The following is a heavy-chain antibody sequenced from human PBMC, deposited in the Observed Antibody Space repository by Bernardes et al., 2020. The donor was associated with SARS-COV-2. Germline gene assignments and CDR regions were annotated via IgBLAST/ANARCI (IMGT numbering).Heavy chain of an antibody. V-gene: IGHV7-4-1*02. CDR3: ARRLPVRGVEYNWFDH. Sequence: ASVKVSCKASGYTFTSYGMNWVRQAPGQGLEWMGWITTNTGTPMYAQGFTGRFVFSLDTSVSTAYLQISSVEAEDTAVYYCARRLPVRGVEYNWFDHWGQGTLVTGSA. D-gene: IGHD3-10*01. CDR2: ITTNTGTP. J-gene: IGHJ5*02. CDR1: GYTFTSYG.